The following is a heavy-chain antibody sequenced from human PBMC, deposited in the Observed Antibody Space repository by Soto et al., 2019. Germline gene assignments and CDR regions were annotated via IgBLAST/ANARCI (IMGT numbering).Heavy chain of an antibody. Sequence: SETLSLTCSVSGGSISGYYWSWIRQPPGKGLEWIGYIYDTGSTKDNPSLNSRVTISIDTSKNQFSLRLSSVTAADTAVYYCAREQWLVRGVFDYWGQGTLVTVSS. CDR2: IYDTGST. V-gene: IGHV4-59*01. J-gene: IGHJ4*02. D-gene: IGHD6-19*01. CDR1: GGSISGYY. CDR3: AREQWLVRGVFDY.